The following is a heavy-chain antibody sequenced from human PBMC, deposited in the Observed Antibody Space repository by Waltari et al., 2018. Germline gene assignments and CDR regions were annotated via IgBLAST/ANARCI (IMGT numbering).Heavy chain of an antibody. CDR3: AEEGNTTAGLFDS. J-gene: IGHJ4*02. CDR1: GHSVNNDFY. CDR2: IYHTGSS. V-gene: IGHV4-38-2*02. D-gene: IGHD6-25*01. Sequence: QVQLRESGPGLVRSSETLSLTCTVSGHSVNNDFYWAWIRQSPGGGLEWIATIYHTGSSHYNSSLMSRVSISTDMSTKQFFLTLTHLTAADTAVYYCAEEGNTTAGLFDSWGQGTLVTVSS.